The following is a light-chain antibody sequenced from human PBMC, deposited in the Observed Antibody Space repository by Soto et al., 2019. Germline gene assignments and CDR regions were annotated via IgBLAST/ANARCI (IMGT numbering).Light chain of an antibody. CDR3: SSFASSNTWV. CDR2: EVT. V-gene: IGLV2-8*01. CDR1: SSDVVAYNY. Sequence: QSALTQPPSASGSPGQSVTISCTGTSSDVVAYNYVSWYQQHAGKAPKLVIYEVTKRPSGVPDRFSGSKSANAASLTVSGLQAEDEADYYCSSFASSNTWVFGGGTKLTVL. J-gene: IGLJ3*02.